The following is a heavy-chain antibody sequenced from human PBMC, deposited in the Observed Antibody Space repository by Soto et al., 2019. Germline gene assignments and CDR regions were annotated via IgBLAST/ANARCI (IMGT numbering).Heavy chain of an antibody. V-gene: IGHV3-33*01. J-gene: IGHJ4*02. Sequence: GGSLRLSCAASGFSFSSYGMRWVRQAPGKGLEWVAVIWYDGSNKYYADSVKGRFTISRDNSKNTLYLQMNSLRAEDTAVYYCARDQGAVTLDYWGQGTLVTVSS. CDR2: IWYDGSNK. D-gene: IGHD2-21*02. CDR1: GFSFSSYG. CDR3: ARDQGAVTLDY.